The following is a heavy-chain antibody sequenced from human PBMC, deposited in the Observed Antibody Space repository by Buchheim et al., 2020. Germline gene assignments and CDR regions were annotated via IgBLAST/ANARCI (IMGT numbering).Heavy chain of an antibody. CDR3: ATNVKKWGSPIDV. CDR1: GGTFNSHT. V-gene: IGHV1-69*02. D-gene: IGHD1-26*01. CDR2: IIPALGIT. Sequence: QVQLVQSGGEVKKPGSTVTVSCKTSGGTFNSHTFNWVRQAPGQGPEWMGRIIPALGITNYIPKFQGRLTMTADRSTSTAFLELRRLRSEDTAMYFCATNVKKWGSPIDVWGRGT. J-gene: IGHJ5*02.